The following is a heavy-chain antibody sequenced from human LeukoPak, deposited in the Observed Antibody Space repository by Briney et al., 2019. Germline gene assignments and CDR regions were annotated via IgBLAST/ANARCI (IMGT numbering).Heavy chain of an antibody. J-gene: IGHJ4*02. CDR1: GFTFSSYG. CDR2: ISGSGGST. CDR3: ARDLDYGGNFDY. V-gene: IGHV3-23*01. D-gene: IGHD4-23*01. Sequence: PGGSLRLSCAASGFTFSSYGMSWVRQAPGKGLEWVSAISGSGGSTYYADSVKGRFTISRDNAKNSLYLQMNSLRADDTAVYYCARDLDYGGNFDYWGQGTLVTVSS.